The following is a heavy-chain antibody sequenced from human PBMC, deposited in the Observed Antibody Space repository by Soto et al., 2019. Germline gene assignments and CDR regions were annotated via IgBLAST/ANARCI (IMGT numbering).Heavy chain of an antibody. CDR3: ASGIQLWLRRINNGYSG. J-gene: IGHJ4*02. CDR1: GGTFSTYA. Sequence: QVQLVQSGAEVKKPESSVKVSCKAPGGTFSTYAISWVRQAPGQGLEWMGGIIPMCGTATYVQRFPDRVTITAEESTNTVYMELSSLRSEDTAVYFCASGIQLWLRRINNGYSGWGQGTLVTVSS. D-gene: IGHD5-18*01. CDR2: IIPMCGTA. V-gene: IGHV1-69*12.